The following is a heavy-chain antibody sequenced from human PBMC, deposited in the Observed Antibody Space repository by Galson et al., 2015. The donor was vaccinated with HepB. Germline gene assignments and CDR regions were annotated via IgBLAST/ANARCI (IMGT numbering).Heavy chain of an antibody. J-gene: IGHJ6*02. CDR2: INPNSGGT. D-gene: IGHD3-10*01. CDR1: GYTFTGYY. CDR3: ARSEGGSEHYGMDV. V-gene: IGHV1-2*02. Sequence: SVKVSCKASGYTFTGYYMHWVRQAPGQGLEWMGWINPNSGGTNYAQKFQGRVTMTRDTSISTAYMELSRLRSDDTAVYYCARSEGGSEHYGMDVWGQGTTVTVSS.